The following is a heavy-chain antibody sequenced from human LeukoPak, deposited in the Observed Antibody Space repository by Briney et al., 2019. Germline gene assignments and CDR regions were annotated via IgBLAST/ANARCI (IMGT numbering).Heavy chain of an antibody. J-gene: IGHJ3*02. V-gene: IGHV4-34*01. D-gene: IGHD3-22*01. CDR3: ARGRRYYYDSSGYWEAFDI. CDR1: GGSFSGYY. CDR2: INHSGST. Sequence: PSETLSLTCAVYGGSFSGYYWSWIRQPPGKGLEWIGEINHSGSTNYNPSLKSRVTISVDTSKNQFSLKLSSVTAADTAVYYCARGRRYYYDSSGYWEAFDIWAKGQWSPSLQ.